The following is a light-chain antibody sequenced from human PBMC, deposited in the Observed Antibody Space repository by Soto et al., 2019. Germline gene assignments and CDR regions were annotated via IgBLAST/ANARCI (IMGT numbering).Light chain of an antibody. CDR3: SSYTSSSTLVV. CDR1: SSDVGGYNY. Sequence: QPALTQPASVFGSPGQSITISCTGTSSDVGGYNYVSWYQQHPGKAPKLMIYDVSNRPSGVSNRFSGSKSGNTASLTISGLQAEDEADYYCSSYTSSSTLVVFGGGTKLTVL. CDR2: DVS. V-gene: IGLV2-14*01. J-gene: IGLJ2*01.